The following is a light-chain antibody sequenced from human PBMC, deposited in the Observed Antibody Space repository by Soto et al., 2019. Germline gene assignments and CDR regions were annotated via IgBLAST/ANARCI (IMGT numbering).Light chain of an antibody. CDR3: QTWGAGIQI. CDR1: SGHSIYA. Sequence: QSALTQSPSASASLGASVKLTCTLSSGHSIYAIAWHQQQPEKGPRYLMKLNRDGSHSKGDGIPDRFSGSSSGAERYLTISSLQSEDEADYYCQTWGAGIQIFGGGTKLTVL. CDR2: LNRDGSH. J-gene: IGLJ2*01. V-gene: IGLV4-69*02.